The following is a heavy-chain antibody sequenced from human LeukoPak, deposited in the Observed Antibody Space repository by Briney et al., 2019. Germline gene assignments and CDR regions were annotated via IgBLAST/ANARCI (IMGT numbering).Heavy chain of an antibody. CDR2: IYPGDSDT. Sequence: PGESLKISCKGSGYSFTSYWIGWVRQMPGKGLEWMGIIYPGDSDTRYSPSFQGQVTISADKSISTAYLQWSSLKASDTAMYYCARRGRHYYDSSCYYYDYWGQGTLVTVST. D-gene: IGHD3-22*01. CDR1: GYSFTSYW. V-gene: IGHV5-51*01. CDR3: ARRGRHYYDSSCYYYDY. J-gene: IGHJ4*02.